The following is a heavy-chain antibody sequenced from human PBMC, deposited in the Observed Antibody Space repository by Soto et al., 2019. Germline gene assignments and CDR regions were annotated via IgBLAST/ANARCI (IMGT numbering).Heavy chain of an antibody. V-gene: IGHV4-30-4*01. D-gene: IGHD2-2*01. CDR1: GGSISSGDYY. CDR3: ARVPAAGGRFAP. Sequence: QVQLQESGPGLVKPSQTLSLTCTVSGGSISSGDYYWSWIRQPPGKGLEWIGYIYYSGSTYYNPSLTGRVTISVDTSKHQFSLKLSSVTAADTAVYSCARVPAAGGRFAPWGQGTLVTVSS. J-gene: IGHJ5*02. CDR2: IYYSGST.